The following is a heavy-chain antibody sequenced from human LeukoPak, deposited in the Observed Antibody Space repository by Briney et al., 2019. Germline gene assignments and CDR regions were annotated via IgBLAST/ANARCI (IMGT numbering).Heavy chain of an antibody. CDR3: ARAKGIQLWAYFDY. CDR1: GASISSGDYY. D-gene: IGHD5-18*01. Sequence: SQTLSLTCTVSGASISSGDYYWSWIRQPPGKGLEWIGNIYYSGSTYYNPSLKSRVTISVDTSKNQFSLKLSSVTAADTAVYYCARAKGIQLWAYFDYWGQGTLVTVSS. V-gene: IGHV4-30-4*01. CDR2: IYYSGST. J-gene: IGHJ4*02.